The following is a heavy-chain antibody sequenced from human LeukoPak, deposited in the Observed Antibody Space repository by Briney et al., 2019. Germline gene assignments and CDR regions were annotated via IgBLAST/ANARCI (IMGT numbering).Heavy chain of an antibody. CDR1: GFTFSSYA. Sequence: GGSLRLSCAAPGFTFSSYAMSWVRQAPGKGLEWVSAISGSGGGTYYADSVKGRFTISRDNSKNTLYLQMNSLRAEDTAVYYCAKERRAVVPAARYFDYWGQGTLVTVSS. CDR2: ISGSGGGT. D-gene: IGHD2-2*01. CDR3: AKERRAVVPAARYFDY. V-gene: IGHV3-23*01. J-gene: IGHJ4*02.